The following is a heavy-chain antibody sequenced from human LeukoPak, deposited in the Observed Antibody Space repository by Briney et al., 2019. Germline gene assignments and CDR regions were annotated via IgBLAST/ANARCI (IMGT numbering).Heavy chain of an antibody. D-gene: IGHD3-10*01. Sequence: SETLSLTCTVYGGSFIDYYWTWIRQTPGMGLEWIGEINHGGNTNYNPSLKSRVTISVDKSKNQFSLKLSSVTAADTAVYYCARNSGPLYYAFDYWGQGTLVTVSS. CDR1: GGSFIDYY. J-gene: IGHJ4*02. CDR2: INHGGNT. CDR3: ARNSGPLYYAFDY. V-gene: IGHV4-34*01.